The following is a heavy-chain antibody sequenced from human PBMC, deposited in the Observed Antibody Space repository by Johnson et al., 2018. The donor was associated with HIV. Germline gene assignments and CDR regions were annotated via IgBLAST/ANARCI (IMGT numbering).Heavy chain of an antibody. CDR3: AKGGAVAGTRDAFDI. V-gene: IGHV3-64*04. D-gene: IGHD6-19*01. J-gene: IGHJ3*02. CDR2: ISSNGGST. CDR1: GFTFSSYA. Sequence: QVQLVESGGGLVQPGGSLRLSCAASGFTFSSYAMHWVRQAPGKGLEYVSAISSNGGSTYYADSVKGRFTISRDNSKNTLYLQMNSLRAEDTAVYYCAKGGAVAGTRDAFDIWGQGTMVTVSS.